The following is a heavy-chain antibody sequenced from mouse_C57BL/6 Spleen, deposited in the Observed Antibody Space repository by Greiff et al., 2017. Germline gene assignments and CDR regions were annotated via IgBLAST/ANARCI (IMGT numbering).Heavy chain of an antibody. D-gene: IGHD1-1*01. CDR1: GFTFSDFY. V-gene: IGHV7-1*01. CDR2: SRNKANDYTT. J-gene: IGHJ3*01. CDR3: ARDSYYYGSSYEFAY. Sequence: EVNVVESGGGLVQSGRSLRLSCATSGFTFSDFYMEWVRQAPGKGLEWIAASRNKANDYTTEYSASVKGRFIVSRDTSQSILYLQMNALRAEDTAIYYCARDSYYYGSSYEFAYWGQGTLVTVSA.